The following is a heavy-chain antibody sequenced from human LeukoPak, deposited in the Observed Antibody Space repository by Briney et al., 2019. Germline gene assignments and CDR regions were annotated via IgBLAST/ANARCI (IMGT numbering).Heavy chain of an antibody. CDR1: GGSISSYY. J-gene: IGHJ6*03. V-gene: IGHV4-4*07. Sequence: SETLSLPCTVSGGSISSYYWSWIRQPPGKGLEWVGRIYTSGSTNYNPSLKSRVTISVDTSKNQFSLKLSSVTAADTAVYYCARESDYGDYYYYYMDVWGKGTTVTISS. CDR3: ARESDYGDYYYYYMDV. CDR2: IYTSGST. D-gene: IGHD3-16*01.